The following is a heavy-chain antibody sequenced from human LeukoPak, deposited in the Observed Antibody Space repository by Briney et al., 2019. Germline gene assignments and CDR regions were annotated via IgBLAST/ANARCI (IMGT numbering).Heavy chain of an antibody. V-gene: IGHV3-33*01. CDR2: IWYDGSNK. Sequence: PGGSLRLSCAASGFTFSSYGMHWVRQAPGKGLEWVAVIWYDGSNKYYTDSVKGRFTISRDNSKNTLYLQMNSLRDEDTAVYYCARGGYDFDYWGQGTLVTVSS. CDR3: ARGGYDFDY. J-gene: IGHJ4*02. CDR1: GFTFSSYG. D-gene: IGHD5-12*01.